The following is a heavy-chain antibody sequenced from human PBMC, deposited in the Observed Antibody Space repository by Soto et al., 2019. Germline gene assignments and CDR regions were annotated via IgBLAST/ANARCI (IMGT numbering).Heavy chain of an antibody. CDR2: ISGSGGST. CDR3: AKRSNEWLHPGQWFDP. J-gene: IGHJ5*02. Sequence: HPGGSLRLSCAASGFTFSSYAMSWVRQAPGKGLEWVSAISGSGGSTYYADSVKGRFTISRDNSKNTLYLQMNSLRAEDTAVYYCAKRSNEWLHPGQWFDPWGQGTLVTVSS. CDR1: GFTFSSYA. D-gene: IGHD3-3*01. V-gene: IGHV3-23*01.